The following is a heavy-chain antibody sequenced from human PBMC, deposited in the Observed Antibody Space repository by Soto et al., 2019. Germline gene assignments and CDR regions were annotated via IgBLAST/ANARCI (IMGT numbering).Heavy chain of an antibody. Sequence: EVQLLESGGGLVQPGGSLRLSCAASGFTFSSYAMSWVRQAXGKGLEXXSAISGSGGSTYYADSVKGRFTISRDNSKNTLYLQMNSLRAEDTAVYYXAKVXXITXXXVVMFFDYWGQGTLVTVSS. CDR3: AKVXXITXXXVVMFFDY. CDR1: GFTFSSYA. CDR2: ISGSGGST. V-gene: IGHV3-23*01. D-gene: IGHD3-22*01. J-gene: IGHJ4*02.